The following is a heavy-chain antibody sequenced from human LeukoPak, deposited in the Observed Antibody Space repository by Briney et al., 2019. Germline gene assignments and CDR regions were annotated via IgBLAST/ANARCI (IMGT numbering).Heavy chain of an antibody. J-gene: IGHJ4*02. CDR3: ARRSPPYYYDSSGYYDY. V-gene: IGHV4-59*01. CDR1: GGSISSYC. CDR2: IYYSGST. D-gene: IGHD3-22*01. Sequence: PSETLSLTCTVSGGSISSYCWSWIRQPPGKGLEWIGYIYYSGSTNYNPSLKSRVTISVDTSKNQFSLKLSSVTAADTAVYYCARRSPPYYYDSSGYYDYWGQGTLVTVSS.